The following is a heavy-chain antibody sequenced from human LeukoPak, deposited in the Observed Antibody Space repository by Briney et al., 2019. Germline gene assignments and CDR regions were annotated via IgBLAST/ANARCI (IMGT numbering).Heavy chain of an antibody. J-gene: IGHJ5*02. CDR1: GDSVSRNSVA. Sequence: SQTLSLTCAISGDSVSRNSVAWNWIRQSPSRGLEWLGRTYYRSKWYNDYAVSVESRITINPDTSKNQFSLQLNSVTPEDTAVYYCARADGDRDGYNFWFDPWGQGTLVTVSS. CDR2: TYYRSKWYN. D-gene: IGHD5-24*01. V-gene: IGHV6-1*01. CDR3: ARADGDRDGYNFWFDP.